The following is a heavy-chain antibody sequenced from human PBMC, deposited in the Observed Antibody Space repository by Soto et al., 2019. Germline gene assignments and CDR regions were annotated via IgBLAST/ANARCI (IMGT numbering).Heavy chain of an antibody. CDR3: ITTISGRRHGMDV. V-gene: IGHV1-69*06. J-gene: IGHJ6*02. D-gene: IGHD3-3*01. CDR2: IIPMFGTA. CDR1: GGTFNTFA. Sequence: QVQLVQSGAEVKKPGSSVKVSCMASGGTFNTFAISWVRQAPGQGLECMGGIIPMFGTANYAQKFQGRVTITADKSTSTAYMELSSLRSEDTAVYYCITTISGRRHGMDVWGQGTTVTVSS.